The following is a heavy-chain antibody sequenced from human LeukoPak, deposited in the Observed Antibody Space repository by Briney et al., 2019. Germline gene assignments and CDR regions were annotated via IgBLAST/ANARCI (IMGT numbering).Heavy chain of an antibody. D-gene: IGHD6-19*01. V-gene: IGHV3-21*01. J-gene: IGHJ4*02. CDR1: GFTFSTYS. Sequence: GGSLRLSCAASGFTFSTYSMNWVRQAPRKGLEWVSSVSSSSTYIHYADSVKGRFTISRDNAKNSLFLQMNSLRAEDTAVYYCARDNRGSGWYYFDYWGQGTLVTVSS. CDR3: ARDNRGSGWYYFDY. CDR2: VSSSSTYI.